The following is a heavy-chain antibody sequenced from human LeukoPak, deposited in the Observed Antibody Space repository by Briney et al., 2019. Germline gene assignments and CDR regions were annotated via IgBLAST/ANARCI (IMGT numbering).Heavy chain of an antibody. V-gene: IGHV4-34*01. CDR1: GFTFSSYW. CDR2: INHSGST. Sequence: PGGSLRLSCAASGFTFSSYWMSWVRQPPGKGLEWIGEINHSGSTNYNPSLKSRVTISVDTSKNQFSLKLSSVTAADTAVYYCARGPDDYYDSSGPTRTNFDYWGQGTLVTVSS. D-gene: IGHD3-22*01. J-gene: IGHJ4*02. CDR3: ARGPDDYYDSSGPTRTNFDY.